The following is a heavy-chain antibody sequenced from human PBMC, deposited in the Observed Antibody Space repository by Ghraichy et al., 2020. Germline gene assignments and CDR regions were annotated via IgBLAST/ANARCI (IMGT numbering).Heavy chain of an antibody. CDR1: GFTFSSYA. D-gene: IGHD6-19*01. J-gene: IGHJ3*02. CDR2: ISYDGSNK. V-gene: IGHV3-30*04. Sequence: SLNISCAASGFTFSSYAMHWVRQAPGKGLEWVAVISYDGSNKYYADSVKGRFTISRDNSKNTLYLQMNSLRAEDTAVYYCAREDNSAVAGFDAFDIWGQGTMVTVSS. CDR3: AREDNSAVAGFDAFDI.